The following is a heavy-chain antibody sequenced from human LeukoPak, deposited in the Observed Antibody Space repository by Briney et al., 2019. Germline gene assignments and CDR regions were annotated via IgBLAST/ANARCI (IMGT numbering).Heavy chain of an antibody. CDR1: GFPFSSYG. V-gene: IGHV3-30*19. CDR3: ARSFTNYFAAFDY. D-gene: IGHD2-8*01. J-gene: IGHJ4*02. Sequence: GGSLRLSCVASGFPFSSYGMHWVRQAPGKGLEWVAVISYDGSNKYYADSVKGRFTISRDNSKNTLYLQMNSLRAEDTAVYYCARSFTNYFAAFDYWGQGTLVTVSS. CDR2: ISYDGSNK.